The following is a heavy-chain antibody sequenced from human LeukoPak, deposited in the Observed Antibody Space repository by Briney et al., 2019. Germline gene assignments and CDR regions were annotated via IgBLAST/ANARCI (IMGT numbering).Heavy chain of an antibody. D-gene: IGHD6-13*01. CDR3: ASETDWRAAAGTVDYFDY. Sequence: PSETLSLTCTVSGGSISSSSYYWGWIRQPPGKGLEWIGSIYYSGSTYYNPSLKSRVTISVDTSKNQFSLKLSSVTAADTAVYYCASETDWRAAAGTVDYFDYWGQGTLVTVSS. V-gene: IGHV4-39*07. J-gene: IGHJ4*02. CDR2: IYYSGST. CDR1: GGSISSSSYY.